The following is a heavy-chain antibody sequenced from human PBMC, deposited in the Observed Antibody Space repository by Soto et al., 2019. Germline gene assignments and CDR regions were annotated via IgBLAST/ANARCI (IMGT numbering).Heavy chain of an antibody. D-gene: IGHD3-22*01. CDR3: AKDIKVTDSSVYYYDAFDI. V-gene: IGHV3-23*01. Sequence: GGSLRLSCAASGFTFRSYAMSWVRQAPGKGVEGVSAIRGSGGSTYYGDSVKGRFTIARDRSNNTLYLQMNSLSGEDTAVYYCAKDIKVTDSSVYYYDAFDIWGQGTMVTVSS. J-gene: IGHJ3*02. CDR1: GFTFRSYA. CDR2: IRGSGGST.